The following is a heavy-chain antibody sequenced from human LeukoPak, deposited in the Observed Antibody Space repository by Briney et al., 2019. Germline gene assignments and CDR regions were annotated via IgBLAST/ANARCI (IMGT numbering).Heavy chain of an antibody. Sequence: GASVKVSCKASGYTFSSYMHWVRQAPGQGLEWMGIINPSSGSTSYSQKFQDRVTITRVTSTSTLYMELSSLRSEDTAVYYCARGTYGKANDIWSQGTMVTVSS. D-gene: IGHD4-17*01. V-gene: IGHV1-46*01. J-gene: IGHJ3*02. CDR3: ARGTYGKANDI. CDR2: INPSSGST. CDR1: GYTFSSY.